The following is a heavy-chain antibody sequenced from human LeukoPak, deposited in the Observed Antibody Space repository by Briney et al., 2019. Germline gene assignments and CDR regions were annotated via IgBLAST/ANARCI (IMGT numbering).Heavy chain of an antibody. V-gene: IGHV4-34*01. Sequence: SETLSLTCAVYGGSFSGYYWSWIRQPPGKGLEWIGEINHSGSTNYNPSLKSRVTMSMDTSKNQFSLSLRSVTAADTALYYCARGSTSPFGPWGQGTLVTVSS. CDR2: INHSGST. CDR3: ARGSTSPFGP. J-gene: IGHJ5*02. CDR1: GGSFSGYY. D-gene: IGHD2-2*01.